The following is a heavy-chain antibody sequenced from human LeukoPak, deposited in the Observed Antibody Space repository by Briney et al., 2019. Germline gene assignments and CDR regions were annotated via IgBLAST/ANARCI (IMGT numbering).Heavy chain of an antibody. CDR2: ISGSGGST. D-gene: IGHD1-1*01. V-gene: IGHV3-23*01. Sequence: GGSLRLSCAASGFTFSHYAMSWVRQAPGKGLEWVSAISGSGGSTYYADSVKGRFTISRDNSKNTLFLQMNRLRADDTAVYYCTKDYKADYWGQGTLVTVSS. J-gene: IGHJ4*02. CDR3: TKDYKADY. CDR1: GFTFSHYA.